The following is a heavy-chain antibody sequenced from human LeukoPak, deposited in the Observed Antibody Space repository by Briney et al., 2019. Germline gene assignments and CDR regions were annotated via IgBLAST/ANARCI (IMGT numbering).Heavy chain of an antibody. V-gene: IGHV1-69*05. CDR3: ASPHSSSSYRLQDYYYMDV. Sequence: SVKVSCTASGGTFSSSAIHWVRQAPGQGLEWMGGIIPIFGTANYAQKFQGRVTITTGESTSTAYMELSSLRSEDTAVYYCASPHSSSSYRLQDYYYMDVWGKGTTVTVSS. D-gene: IGHD6-6*01. CDR2: IIPIFGTA. J-gene: IGHJ6*03. CDR1: GGTFSSSA.